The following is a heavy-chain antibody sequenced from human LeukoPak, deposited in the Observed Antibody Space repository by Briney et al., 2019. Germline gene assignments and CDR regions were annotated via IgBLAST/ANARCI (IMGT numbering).Heavy chain of an antibody. CDR1: GGSTSSSSYY. Sequence: SETLSLTCTVSGGSTSSSSYYWGRIRQPPGKGLEWIGSIYYSGSTYYNPSLKSRVTISVDTSKNQFSLKLSSVTAADTAVYYCASTHYYDTISFGNNWFDPWGQGTLVTVSS. V-gene: IGHV4-39*01. J-gene: IGHJ5*02. CDR3: ASTHYYDTISFGNNWFDP. D-gene: IGHD3-22*01. CDR2: IYYSGST.